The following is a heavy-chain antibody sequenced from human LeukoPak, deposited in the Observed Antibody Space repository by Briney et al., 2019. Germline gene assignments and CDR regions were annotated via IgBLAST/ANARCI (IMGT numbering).Heavy chain of an antibody. V-gene: IGHV3-11*01. D-gene: IGHD6-19*01. Sequence: GGSLRLSCAGSGFTFSDYYMSWIRQAPGKGLEWVSYISSRGSTIYLVGSVKGRFTISRDNAKNSLYLQMNSLRAEDTAVYYCARDRDSSGWYRARYYYYGMDVWGQGTTVTVSS. CDR1: GFTFSDYY. CDR3: ARDRDSSGWYRARYYYYGMDV. J-gene: IGHJ6*02. CDR2: ISSRGSTI.